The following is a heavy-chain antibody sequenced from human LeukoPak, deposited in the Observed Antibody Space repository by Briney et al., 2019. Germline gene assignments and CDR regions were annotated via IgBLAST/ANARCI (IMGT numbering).Heavy chain of an antibody. D-gene: IGHD3-22*01. CDR3: ARGRVGNYYDQRRLTGYYFDY. Sequence: ASVKVSCKASGYTFTGYYMHWVRQTPGQGLEWMGWINPNSGGTNYAQKFQGRVTMTRDTSISTAYMELSWVRSDDTAEYYCARGRVGNYYDQRRLTGYYFDYWGQGTLVTVSS. J-gene: IGHJ4*02. V-gene: IGHV1-2*02. CDR1: GYTFTGYY. CDR2: INPNSGGT.